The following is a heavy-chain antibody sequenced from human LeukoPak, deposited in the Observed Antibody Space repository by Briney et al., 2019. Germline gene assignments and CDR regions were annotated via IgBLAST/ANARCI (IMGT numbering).Heavy chain of an antibody. Sequence: GGSLRLSCAASGFTFNSYAMHWVRQAPGKGLEWVAFISYDGTHKYYADSVKGRFTISRDNAKNSLYLQMNSLRAEDTAVYYCARGGYNWNDGDAFDIWGQGTMVTVSS. CDR3: ARGGYNWNDGDAFDI. V-gene: IGHV3-30*04. J-gene: IGHJ3*02. CDR1: GFTFNSYA. D-gene: IGHD1-20*01. CDR2: ISYDGTHK.